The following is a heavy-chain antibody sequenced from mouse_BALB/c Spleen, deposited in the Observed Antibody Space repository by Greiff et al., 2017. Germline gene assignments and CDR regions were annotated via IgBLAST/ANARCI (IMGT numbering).Heavy chain of an antibody. D-gene: IGHD2-4*01. V-gene: IGHV1-87*01. J-gene: IGHJ4*01. Sequence: VQLQQSGAELARPGASVKLSCKASGYTFTSYWMQWVKQRPGQGLEWIGAIYPGDGDTRYTQKFKGKATLTADKSSSTAYMQLSSLASEDSAVYYCAREGDYLYAMDYWGQGTSVTVSS. CDR3: AREGDYLYAMDY. CDR1: GYTFTSYW. CDR2: IYPGDGDT.